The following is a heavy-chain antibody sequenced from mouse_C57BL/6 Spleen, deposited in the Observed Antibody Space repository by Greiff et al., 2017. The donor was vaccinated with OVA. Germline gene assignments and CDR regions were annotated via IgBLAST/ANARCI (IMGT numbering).Heavy chain of an antibody. Sequence: QVQLKQPGAELVKPGASVKMSCKASGYTFTSYWITWVKQRPGQGLEWIGDIYPGSGSTNYNEKFKSKATLTVDTSSSTASMQLSSLTSEDSAVYYCAKGGHYAMDYWGQGTSVTVSS. CDR1: GYTFTSYW. V-gene: IGHV1-55*01. J-gene: IGHJ4*01. CDR2: IYPGSGST. CDR3: AKGGHYAMDY.